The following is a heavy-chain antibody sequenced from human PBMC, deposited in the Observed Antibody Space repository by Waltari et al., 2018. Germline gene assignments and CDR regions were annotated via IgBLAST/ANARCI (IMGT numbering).Heavy chain of an antibody. CDR2: ISSSSSHI. CDR1: GFTVSTYD. V-gene: IGHV3-21*01. Sequence: EVQLVESGGGLVKPGGSLGLSCTAAGFTVSTYDMNWVRQAPGRGLEWVSYISSSSSHIYTADSVKGRFTISRDNARNALYLQMHSLTAEDTAVYYCARDDSTLARNSGMDVWGQGTTVTVSS. CDR3: ARDDSTLARNSGMDV. D-gene: IGHD3-22*01. J-gene: IGHJ6*02.